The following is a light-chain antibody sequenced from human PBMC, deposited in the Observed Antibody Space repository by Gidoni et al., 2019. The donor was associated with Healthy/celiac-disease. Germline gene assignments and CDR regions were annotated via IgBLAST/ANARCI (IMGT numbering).Light chain of an antibody. CDR1: SANIGSNT. J-gene: IGLJ2*01. Sequence: QSVLTQPPSASGTPGQRVTRSCSGSSANIGSNTVNWYQQLPGAAPKLLIYSNNQRPSGVPDRFSGSKSGTSASLAISGLQSEDEADYYCAAWDDSLNVVVFGGGTKLTVL. CDR2: SNN. CDR3: AAWDDSLNVVV. V-gene: IGLV1-44*01.